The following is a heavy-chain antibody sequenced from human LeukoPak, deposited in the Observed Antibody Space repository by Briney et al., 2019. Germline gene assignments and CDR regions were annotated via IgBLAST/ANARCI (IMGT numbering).Heavy chain of an antibody. J-gene: IGHJ4*02. CDR2: IKVDGSEK. CDR3: TRNGRSLDY. Sequence: GGSLRLSCAASGFTFSGFWMSWVRQAPGKGLEWVANIKVDGSEKNYVDSVRGRFAISRDNAKNSLYLQMNSLRAEDTAVYYCTRNGRSLDYWGQGTLVTVSS. CDR1: GFTFSGFW. D-gene: IGHD2-15*01. V-gene: IGHV3-7*01.